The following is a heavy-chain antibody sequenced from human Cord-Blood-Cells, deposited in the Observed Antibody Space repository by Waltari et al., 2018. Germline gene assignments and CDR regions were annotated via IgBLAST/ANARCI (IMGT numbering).Heavy chain of an antibody. CDR1: GYTFTGYY. J-gene: IGHJ4*02. Sequence: QVQLVQSGAEVKKPGASVKVSCKASGYTFTGYYMHWVRQAPGQGLEWMGWINPNRGGTNYAQKVQGRVTMTRDTSISTAYMELSRLRSDDTAVYYCARDRGIAAAGFDYWGQGTLVTVSS. V-gene: IGHV1-2*02. D-gene: IGHD6-13*01. CDR2: INPNRGGT. CDR3: ARDRGIAAAGFDY.